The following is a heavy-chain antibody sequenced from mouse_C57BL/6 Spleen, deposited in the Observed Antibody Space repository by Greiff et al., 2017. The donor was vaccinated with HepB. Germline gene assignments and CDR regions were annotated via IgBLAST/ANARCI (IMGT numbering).Heavy chain of an antibody. Sequence: VQLQQSGAELVRPGASVKLSCTASGFNIKDDYMHWVKQRPEQGLEWIGWIDPENGDTEYASKFQGKATITADTSSKTAYLQLSSLTSEDTAVYYCTTGGYFDYWGQGTTLTVSS. J-gene: IGHJ2*01. CDR2: IDPENGDT. CDR3: TTGGYFDY. V-gene: IGHV14-4*01. CDR1: GFNIKDDY.